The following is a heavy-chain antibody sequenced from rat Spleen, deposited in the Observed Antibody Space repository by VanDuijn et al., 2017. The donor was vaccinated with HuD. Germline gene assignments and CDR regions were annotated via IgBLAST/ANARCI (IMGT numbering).Heavy chain of an antibody. V-gene: IGHV2-30*01. J-gene: IGHJ4*01. CDR2: IWTGGST. CDR3: ARAPGNGYVMDA. Sequence: QVQLKESGPGLVQPSQTLSLTCTVSGFSLSSYNVHWVRQPTGKGLEWMGVIWTGGSTAYNSALKSRLSITRDTSKSQVFLKMNSLQSEDTATYHCARAPGNGYVMDAWGQGASVTVSS. D-gene: IGHD5-1*01. CDR1: GFSLSSYN.